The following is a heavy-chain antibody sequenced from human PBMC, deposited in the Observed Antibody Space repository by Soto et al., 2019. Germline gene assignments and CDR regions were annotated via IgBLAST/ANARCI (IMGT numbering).Heavy chain of an antibody. J-gene: IGHJ6*02. Sequence: GGSLRLSCAASGFTFSSYSMNWVRQAPGKGLEWVSYISSSSSTIYYADSVKGRFTISRDNAKNSLYLQMNSPRDEDTAVYYCARERYSYGFLDGMDVWGQGTTVTVSS. D-gene: IGHD5-18*01. V-gene: IGHV3-48*02. CDR1: GFTFSSYS. CDR2: ISSSSSTI. CDR3: ARERYSYGFLDGMDV.